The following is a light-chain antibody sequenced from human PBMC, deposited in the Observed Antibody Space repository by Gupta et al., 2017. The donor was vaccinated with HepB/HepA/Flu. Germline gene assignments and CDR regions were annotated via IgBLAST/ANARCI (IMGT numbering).Light chain of an antibody. J-gene: IGLJ2*01. CDR3: QSADSSGTYVV. CDR1: ALPKQY. Sequence: YELTQPSSVSVSAGQTARITCSGDALPKQYAYWYQQKPGQAPVLVIYKDSERPSGIPERFSGSSSGTTVTLTISGVQAEDEADYYCQSADSSGTYVVLGGGTKLTVL. CDR2: KDS. V-gene: IGLV3-25*03.